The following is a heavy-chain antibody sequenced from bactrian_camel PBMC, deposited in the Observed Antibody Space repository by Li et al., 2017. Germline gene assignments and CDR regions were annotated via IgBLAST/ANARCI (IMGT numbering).Heavy chain of an antibody. V-gene: IGHV3S9*01. CDR1: GFTTRTYA. CDR3: TVATIVPATGYCLPNY. J-gene: IGHJ4*01. CDR2: IYSDGNT. Sequence: HEQLVESGGDLVQPGGSLRLSCVGSGFTTRTYAMSWVRQGPGKGLEWVSTIYSDGNTAYADSVKGRFTISRDNAGNTVYLQMNSLKSEDTAVYYCTVATIVPATGYCLPNYWGQGTQVTVS. D-gene: IGHD2*01.